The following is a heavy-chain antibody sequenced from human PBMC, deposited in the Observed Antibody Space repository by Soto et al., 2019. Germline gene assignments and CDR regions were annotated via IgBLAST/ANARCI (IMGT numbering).Heavy chain of an antibody. Sequence: GGSLRLSCAASGFTFSGYAMSWVRQAPGKGPEWVSVISDSGAVTDYRDSVKGRFTISRDNSKNTLFLQMNSLRAEDTAAYHCIICSVFGCYRGWFDSWGPGTLVTVSS. CDR3: IICSVFGCYRGWFDS. J-gene: IGHJ5*01. D-gene: IGHD2-2*02. CDR2: ISDSGAVT. V-gene: IGHV3-23*01. CDR1: GFTFSGYA.